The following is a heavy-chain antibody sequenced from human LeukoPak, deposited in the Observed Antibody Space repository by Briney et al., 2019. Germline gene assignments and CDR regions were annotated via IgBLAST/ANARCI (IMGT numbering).Heavy chain of an antibody. V-gene: IGHV3-74*01. J-gene: IGHJ4*02. CDR1: GFTFSSHW. CDR2: INSDGSIT. D-gene: IGHD6-19*01. Sequence: GGSLRLSCAASGFTFSSHWMHWVRQAPGKGLVWVSRINSDGSITSYADSVKGRFTISRDNAKNTLYLQMNSLRAEDTAVYYCARDTYSSGWKRFDYWGQGTLVTVSS. CDR3: ARDTYSSGWKRFDY.